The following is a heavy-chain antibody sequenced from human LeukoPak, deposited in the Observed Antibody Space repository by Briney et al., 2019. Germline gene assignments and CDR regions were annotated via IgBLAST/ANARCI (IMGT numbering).Heavy chain of an antibody. CDR1: GFTFSSFG. Sequence: GGSLRLSCAASGFTFSSFGMHWVRQAPGKGLKWVALISSGGSSEYYADSVKGRFSISRDNSKNTLYLRMNSLRAEDTAIYYCTRIGYSSSWSGDYWGQGTLVTVSS. CDR2: ISSGGSSE. J-gene: IGHJ4*02. CDR3: TRIGYSSSWSGDY. D-gene: IGHD6-13*01. V-gene: IGHV3-30-3*01.